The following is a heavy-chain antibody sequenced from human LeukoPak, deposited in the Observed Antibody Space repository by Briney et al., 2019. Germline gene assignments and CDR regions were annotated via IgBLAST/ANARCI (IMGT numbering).Heavy chain of an antibody. CDR2: FDPEDGET. CDR1: GYTLTELS. CDR3: ATYSSGWYYFDY. V-gene: IGHV1-24*01. D-gene: IGHD6-19*01. Sequence: ASVKVSCKVSGYTLTELSMHCVRQAPVKGLEWRGGFDPEDGETIYAQKFQGRVTMTEDTSTDTAYMELSSLRSEDTAVYYCATYSSGWYYFDYWGQGTLVTVSS. J-gene: IGHJ4*02.